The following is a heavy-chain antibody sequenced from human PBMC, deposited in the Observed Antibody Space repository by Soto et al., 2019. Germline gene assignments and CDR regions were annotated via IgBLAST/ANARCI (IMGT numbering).Heavy chain of an antibody. J-gene: IGHJ4*02. CDR2: MNPNSGNT. CDR1: GYTFTSYD. V-gene: IGHV1-8*01. Sequence: ASVKVSCKASGYTFTSYDINWVRQATGQGLEWMGWMNPNSGNTGYAQRFQGRVTMTTDTSTSTAYMELRSLRSDDTAEYYCAKPPGSGSYYARASEFDYWGQGTLVTVSS. D-gene: IGHD1-26*01. CDR3: AKPPGSGSYYARASEFDY.